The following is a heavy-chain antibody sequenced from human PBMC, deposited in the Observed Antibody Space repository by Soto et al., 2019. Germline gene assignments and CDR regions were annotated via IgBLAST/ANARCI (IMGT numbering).Heavy chain of an antibody. D-gene: IGHD6-13*01. CDR1: GYTFTSYY. J-gene: IGHJ5*02. CDR2: INPSGGST. V-gene: IGHV1-46*01. CDR3: ARESGTAAGHNWFDP. Sequence: QVQLVQSGAEVKKPGASVKVSCKASGYTFTSYYMHWVRQAPGQGLEWMGIINPSGGSTSYAQKFQGRVTMTRDTSTSTVYMKLSSLRSEDTDVYYCARESGTAAGHNWFDPWGQGTLVTVSS.